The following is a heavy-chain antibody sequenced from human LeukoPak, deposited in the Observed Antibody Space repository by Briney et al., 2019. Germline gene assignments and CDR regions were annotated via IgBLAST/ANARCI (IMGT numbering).Heavy chain of an antibody. D-gene: IGHD4-11*01. CDR1: GFTFSSYA. V-gene: IGHV3-23*01. CDR2: ISGSGGST. CDR3: AKGGTVTTGYYYYMDV. J-gene: IGHJ6*03. Sequence: GGSLRLPCAASGFTFSSYAMSWVRQAPGKGLEWVSAISGSGGSTYYADSVKGRFTISRDNSKNTLYLQMNSLRAEDTAVYYCAKGGTVTTGYYYYMDVWGKGTTVTVSS.